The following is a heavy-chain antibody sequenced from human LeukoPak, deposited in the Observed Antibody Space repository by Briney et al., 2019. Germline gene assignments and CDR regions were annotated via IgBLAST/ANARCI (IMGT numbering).Heavy chain of an antibody. J-gene: IGHJ6*03. Sequence: GGSLRLSCAASGFTFDDYAMHWVRQAPGKGLEWVSAISGSGGSTYYADSVKGRFTISRDNAKNTLYLQMNSLRAEDTAVYYCARGQAQQWLVSPWNYYYMDVWGKGTTVTISS. CDR3: ARGQAQQWLVSPWNYYYMDV. CDR1: GFTFDDYA. D-gene: IGHD6-19*01. V-gene: IGHV3-23*01. CDR2: ISGSGGST.